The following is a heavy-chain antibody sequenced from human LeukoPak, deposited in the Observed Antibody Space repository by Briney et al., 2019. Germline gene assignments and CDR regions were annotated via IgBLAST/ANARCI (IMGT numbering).Heavy chain of an antibody. CDR1: GFTFDDYA. CDR3: ARDSPSGGFDS. Sequence: GGSLRLSCAASGFTFDDYAMHWVRQAPGKGLEWVSGISWNSGSIGYADSVKGRFTISRDNAKTSLYLHMNSLRAEDSAVYYCARDSPSGGFDSWGQGTLVTVSS. V-gene: IGHV3-9*01. D-gene: IGHD6-19*01. CDR2: ISWNSGSI. J-gene: IGHJ4*02.